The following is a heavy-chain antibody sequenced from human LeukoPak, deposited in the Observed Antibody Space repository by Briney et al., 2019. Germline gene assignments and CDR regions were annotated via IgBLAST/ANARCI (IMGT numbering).Heavy chain of an antibody. CDR1: GYSFTSYW. V-gene: IGHV5-51*01. CDR2: IYPGDSDT. Sequence: GESLKISCKGSGYSFTSYWIGWVRQMPGKGLEWMGIIYPGDSDTRYSPSFQGQVTISADKSISTAYLQWSSLKASDTAMYYCARLATTDYGDYADNWFDPWGQGTLVTVSS. CDR3: ARLATTDYGDYADNWFDP. J-gene: IGHJ5*02. D-gene: IGHD4-17*01.